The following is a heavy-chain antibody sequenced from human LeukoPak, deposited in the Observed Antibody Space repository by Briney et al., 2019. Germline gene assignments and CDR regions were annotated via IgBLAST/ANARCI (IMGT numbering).Heavy chain of an antibody. Sequence: SETLSLTCSVSGGSISTDNWWSWVRQPPGRGLEWIGEIYHSGSTNYDPSLRGRVSMSVDQVKNQLSLVLTSVTAADTAVYYCARKASGSWIPYFFDSWGQGTQVTVSS. D-gene: IGHD6-13*01. CDR3: ARKASGSWIPYFFDS. CDR1: GGSISTDNW. V-gene: IGHV4-4*02. J-gene: IGHJ4*02. CDR2: IYHSGST.